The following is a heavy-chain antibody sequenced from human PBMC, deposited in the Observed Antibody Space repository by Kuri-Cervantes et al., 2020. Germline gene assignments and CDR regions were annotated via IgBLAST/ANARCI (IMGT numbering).Heavy chain of an antibody. D-gene: IGHD2-15*01. V-gene: IGHV3-33*03. J-gene: IGHJ4*02. CDR3: AIDRGGCSGGSCSSDYFDD. CDR1: GLTFRNHG. Sequence: GGSLRLSCAASGLTFRNHGLHWVRQTPDKRLEWVALIWNDGTTTFYADSVKGRFTISRDNSKNTLHLQMNSLRVEDTAVYYCAIDRGGCSGGSCSSDYFDDWGQGTLVTVSS. CDR2: IWNDGTTT.